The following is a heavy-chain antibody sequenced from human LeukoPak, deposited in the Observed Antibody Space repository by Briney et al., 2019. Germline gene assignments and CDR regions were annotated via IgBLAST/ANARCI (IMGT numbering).Heavy chain of an antibody. J-gene: IGHJ5*02. CDR3: ARARSEYNSSSYNWFDP. D-gene: IGHD6-6*01. CDR1: GGTFSSYA. CDR2: IIPIFGTA. Sequence: GASVKVSCKASGGTFSSYAISWVRQAPGQGLEWMGGIIPIFGTANYAQKFQGRVTITTDESTSTAYMELSSLRSEDTAVYYCARARSEYNSSSYNWFDPWGQGTLVTVSS. V-gene: IGHV1-69*05.